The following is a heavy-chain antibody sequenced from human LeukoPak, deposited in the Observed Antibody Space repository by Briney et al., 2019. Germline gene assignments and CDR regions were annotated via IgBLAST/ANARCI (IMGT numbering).Heavy chain of an antibody. CDR2: IIPIFGTA. Sequence: GSSVKVSCKASGGTFSSYAISWVRQAPGQGLEWMGRIIPIFGTANCAQKFQGRVTITTDESTSTAYMELSSLRSEDTAVYYCASTRANPIANRWLFDYWGQGTLVTVSS. CDR1: GGTFSSYA. D-gene: IGHD5-24*01. CDR3: ASTRANPIANRWLFDY. V-gene: IGHV1-69*05. J-gene: IGHJ4*02.